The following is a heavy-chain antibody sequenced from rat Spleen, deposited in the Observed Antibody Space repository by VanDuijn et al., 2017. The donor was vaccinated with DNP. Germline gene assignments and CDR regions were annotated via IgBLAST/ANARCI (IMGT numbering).Heavy chain of an antibody. CDR1: GFSLTSYS. J-gene: IGHJ2*01. V-gene: IGHV2-16*01. CDR3: ARCDYGYNSFCDY. D-gene: IGHD1-9*01. CDR2: VWYDGDT. Sequence: QVRLKESGLGLVQPSETLSLTCTVSGFSLTSYSVSWVRQPSGRGPEWMGRVWYDGDTLYNSALKSRLSMRRDTYKNQVHLKMNSLQTEDTAMYFCARCDYGYNSFCDYWGQGVMVTVSS.